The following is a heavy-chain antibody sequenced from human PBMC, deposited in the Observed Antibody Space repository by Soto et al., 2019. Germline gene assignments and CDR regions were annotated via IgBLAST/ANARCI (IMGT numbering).Heavy chain of an antibody. CDR1: GGTFSSYA. CDR3: ARDPVYYGSGSFDY. D-gene: IGHD3-10*01. V-gene: IGHV1-69*06. Sequence: ASVKVSCKASGGTFSSYAISWVRQAPEQGLEWMGGIIPIFGTANYAQKFQGRVTITADKSTSTAYMELSSLRSEDTAVYYCARDPVYYGSGSFDYWGQGTLVTVSS. J-gene: IGHJ4*02. CDR2: IIPIFGTA.